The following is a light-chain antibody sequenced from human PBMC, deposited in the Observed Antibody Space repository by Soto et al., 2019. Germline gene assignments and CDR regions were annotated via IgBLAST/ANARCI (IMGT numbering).Light chain of an antibody. CDR3: QQRSNWPWT. V-gene: IGKV3-11*01. J-gene: IGKJ1*01. CDR2: DAS. Sequence: ELVLTQAPATLSLYTGARATLSCRASQRISGYLGWYQQKPGQAPRLLIYDASNRATGIPVRFSGSGSGKDYTLTITKLEPEDVAIYYCQQRSNWPWTFGQGTKGDIK. CDR1: QRISGY.